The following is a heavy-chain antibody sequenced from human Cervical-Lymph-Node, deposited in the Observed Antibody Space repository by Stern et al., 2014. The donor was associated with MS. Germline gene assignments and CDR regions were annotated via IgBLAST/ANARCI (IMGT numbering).Heavy chain of an antibody. CDR3: ARTYDYVWGSYPPFDY. V-gene: IGHV4-34*01. J-gene: IGHJ4*02. CDR1: GGSFSGYY. Sequence: QVQLQQWGAGLLKPSETLSLTCAVYGGSFSGYYWSWIRQPPGKGLEWIGEINHSGSTNYNPSLKSRVTISVDTSKNQFSLKLSSVTAADTAVYYCARTYDYVWGSYPPFDYWGQGTLVTVSS. CDR2: INHSGST. D-gene: IGHD3-16*02.